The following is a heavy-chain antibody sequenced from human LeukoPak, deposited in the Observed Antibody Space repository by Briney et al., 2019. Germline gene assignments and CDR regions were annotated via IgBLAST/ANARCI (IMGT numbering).Heavy chain of an antibody. CDR3: ARGGDQGGYYMDV. J-gene: IGHJ6*03. V-gene: IGHV4-4*07. CDR2: IYTSGST. D-gene: IGHD3-10*01. CDR1: GGSIRDYY. Sequence: SETLSLTCTVSGGSIRDYYWTWIRQPAGKGLEWIGRIYTSGSTNYKSSLKSRVTMSMDTPKNQFSLRLTSVTAADTGIYYCARGGDQGGYYMDVWGKRTTVTISS.